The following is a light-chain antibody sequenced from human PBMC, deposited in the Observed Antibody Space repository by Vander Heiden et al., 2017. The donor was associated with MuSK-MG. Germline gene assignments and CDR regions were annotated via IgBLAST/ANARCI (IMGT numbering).Light chain of an antibody. CDR2: DAS. V-gene: IGKV1-33*01. Sequence: DIQMTQSPSSLSASVGDRVTITCQASQDISNYLNWYQQKPGKAPKLLIYDASNFVTGVPSRFSGSGSGTDFTFTIISLQPEDVATYYCQQDDNLPFTFGHGTKVDIK. J-gene: IGKJ3*01. CDR3: QQDDNLPFT. CDR1: QDISNY.